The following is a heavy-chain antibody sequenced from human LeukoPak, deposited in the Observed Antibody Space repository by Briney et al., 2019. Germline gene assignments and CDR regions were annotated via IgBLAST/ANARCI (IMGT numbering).Heavy chain of an antibody. J-gene: IGHJ4*02. CDR2: ISYDGSNK. Sequence: PGRSLRLSCAASGFTFSSYAMHWVRQAPGKGLEWVAVISYDGSNKYYADSVKGRFTISRDNSKNTLYLQMNSLRAEDTAVYYCAKPYSGVDAFDYWGQGTLVTVSS. V-gene: IGHV3-30-3*01. CDR1: GFTFSSYA. D-gene: IGHD7-27*01. CDR3: AKPYSGVDAFDY.